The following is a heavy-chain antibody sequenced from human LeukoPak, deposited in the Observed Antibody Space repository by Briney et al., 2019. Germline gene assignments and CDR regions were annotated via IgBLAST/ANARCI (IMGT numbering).Heavy chain of an antibody. Sequence: PSQTLSLTCSVSGGSISSGDYYWCWIRQPPGKGLEWIGYIYYSGSTYYNPSLKSRVTISVDKSNNQFSLKLSSVTAADTAVYYCARDDRRITMVRGVIPPGYYYYGMDVWGKGTTVTVSS. CDR1: GGSISSGDYY. D-gene: IGHD3-10*01. CDR3: ARDDRRITMVRGVIPPGYYYYGMDV. J-gene: IGHJ6*04. V-gene: IGHV4-30-4*01. CDR2: IYYSGST.